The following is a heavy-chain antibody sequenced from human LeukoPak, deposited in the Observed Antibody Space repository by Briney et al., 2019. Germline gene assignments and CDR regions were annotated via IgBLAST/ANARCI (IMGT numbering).Heavy chain of an antibody. Sequence: PGGSLRLSCAASGFTFSSYWMSWVRQAPGKGLEWVANIKQDGSEKYYVDSVKGRFTISRDNAKNSLYLQMNSLRAEDTAVYYCARGGYCSSTSCYTGDGWFDPWGQGTLVTVSS. D-gene: IGHD2-2*02. V-gene: IGHV3-7*01. J-gene: IGHJ5*02. CDR2: IKQDGSEK. CDR1: GFTFSSYW. CDR3: ARGGYCSSTSCYTGDGWFDP.